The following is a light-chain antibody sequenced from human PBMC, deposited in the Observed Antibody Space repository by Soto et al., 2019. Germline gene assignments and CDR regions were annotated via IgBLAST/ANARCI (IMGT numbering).Light chain of an antibody. V-gene: IGKV3-15*01. CDR2: GAS. J-gene: IGKJ1*01. CDR1: QSVSSN. CDR3: QQYNNWPPGT. Sequence: EIVMTQSPATLSVSPGERATLSCRASQSVSSNFAWYQQKPGQAPRLLIYGASTRPTGIPARFSGSGSGTEFTLTISSLLSEDFAVYYCQQYNNWPPGTFGQGTKVEIK.